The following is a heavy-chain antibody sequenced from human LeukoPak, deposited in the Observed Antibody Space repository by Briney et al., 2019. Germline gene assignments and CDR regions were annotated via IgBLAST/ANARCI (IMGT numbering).Heavy chain of an antibody. Sequence: ASVKVSCKASGYTFTGYYMHWVRQAPGQGLEWMGWINPNSGGTNYAQKFQGRVTMTRDTSISTAYMELSRLRSDDTAVYYCARESTDIVVVVAAKRKNWFDPWAQGTLVTVSS. CDR3: ARESTDIVVVVAAKRKNWFDP. CDR1: GYTFTGYY. D-gene: IGHD2-15*01. V-gene: IGHV1-2*02. J-gene: IGHJ5*02. CDR2: INPNSGGT.